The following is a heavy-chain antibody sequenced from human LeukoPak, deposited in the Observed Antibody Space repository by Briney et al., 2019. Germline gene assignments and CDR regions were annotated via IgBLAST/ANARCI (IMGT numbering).Heavy chain of an antibody. Sequence: GGSLRLPCAASGLTFSSYWMSWVRQAPGKGLEWVANIKQDGSEKYYVDSVKGRFTISRDNAKNSLYLQMNSLRAEDTAVYYCAREQIAVAGTWGQGTLVTVSS. D-gene: IGHD6-19*01. CDR3: AREQIAVAGT. CDR1: GLTFSSYW. V-gene: IGHV3-7*01. CDR2: IKQDGSEK. J-gene: IGHJ5*02.